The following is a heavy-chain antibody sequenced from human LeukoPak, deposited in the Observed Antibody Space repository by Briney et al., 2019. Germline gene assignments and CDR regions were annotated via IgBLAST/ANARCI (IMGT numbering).Heavy chain of an antibody. V-gene: IGHV3-15*01. D-gene: IGHD4-17*01. CDR2: IKSTTDGGTT. CDR1: GGSFSGYY. J-gene: IGHJ5*02. CDR3: TSFYGDYANWFDP. Sequence: ETLSLTCAVYGGSFSGYYWSWVRQAPGKGLEWVARIKSTTDGGTTDYSAPVKSRFTISRDDSKRTLYLQMNSLRIEDTAVYFCTSFYGDYANWFDPWGQGTLVTVSS.